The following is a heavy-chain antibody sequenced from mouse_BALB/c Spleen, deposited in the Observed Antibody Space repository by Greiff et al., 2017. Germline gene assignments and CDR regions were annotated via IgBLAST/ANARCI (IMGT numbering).Heavy chain of an antibody. CDR2: ISSGGGST. D-gene: IGHD3-1*01. V-gene: IGHV5-12-1*01. CDR1: GFAFSSYD. CDR3: ARHQLGLPYYYAMDY. J-gene: IGHJ4*01. Sequence: DVHLVESGGGLVKPGGSLKLSCAASGFAFSSYDMSWVRQTPEKRLEWVAYISSGGGSTYYPDTVKGRFTISRDNAKNTLYLQMSSLKSEDTAMYYCARHQLGLPYYYAMDYWGQGTSVTVSS.